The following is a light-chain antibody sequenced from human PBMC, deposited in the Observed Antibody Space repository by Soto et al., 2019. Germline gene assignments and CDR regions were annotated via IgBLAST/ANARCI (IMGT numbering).Light chain of an antibody. CDR2: GNS. CDR1: SSNIGAGYD. J-gene: IGLJ1*01. CDR3: QSYASSLSGGV. V-gene: IGLV1-40*01. Sequence: QSALAQPPSVSGAPGQRVTISCTGSSSNIGAGYDVHWYQQLPGTAPKLLIYGNSNRPSGVPDRFSGSKSGTSASLAITGLQAEDEADYYCQSYASSLSGGVFGTGTKVTV.